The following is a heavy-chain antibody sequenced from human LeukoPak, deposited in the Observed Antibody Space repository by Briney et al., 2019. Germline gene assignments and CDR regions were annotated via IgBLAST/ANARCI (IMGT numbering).Heavy chain of an antibody. J-gene: IGHJ4*02. CDR3: ARGVYIAAAQYGY. D-gene: IGHD6-13*01. V-gene: IGHV4-59*01. Sequence: PSETLSLTCTVSGGSISSYYWSWIRQPPGKGLEWTGYIYYSGTINYNPSLKSRVTISVDTSKNQFSLKLSSVTAADTAVYYCARGVYIAAAQYGYWGQGTLVTVSS. CDR1: GGSISSYY. CDR2: IYYSGTI.